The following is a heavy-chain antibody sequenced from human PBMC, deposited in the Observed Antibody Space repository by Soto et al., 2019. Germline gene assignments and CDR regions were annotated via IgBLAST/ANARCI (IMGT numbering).Heavy chain of an antibody. CDR2: IIPIFGTA. V-gene: IGHV1-69*13. J-gene: IGHJ6*02. D-gene: IGHD4-17*01. Sequence: ASVKVSCKASGGTFSSYAISWVRQAPGQGLEWMGGIIPIFGTANYAQKFQGRVTITADESTGTAYMELSSLRSEDTAVYYCARAATNYGEYYYYGMDVWGQGTTVTVSS. CDR1: GGTFSSYA. CDR3: ARAATNYGEYYYYGMDV.